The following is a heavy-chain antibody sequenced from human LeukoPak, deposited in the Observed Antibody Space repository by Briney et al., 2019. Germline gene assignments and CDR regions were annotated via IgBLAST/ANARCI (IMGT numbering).Heavy chain of an antibody. CDR2: IYSGGST. CDR1: GFTFSDYY. V-gene: IGHV3-66*01. D-gene: IGHD6-19*01. Sequence: GGSLRLSCAASGFTFSDYYMSWVRQAPGKGLKWVSVIYSGGSTYYADSVKGRFTISRDNSKNTLYLQMNSLRVEDTAVYYCARDLRVAGTGDYWGQGTLVTVSS. J-gene: IGHJ4*02. CDR3: ARDLRVAGTGDY.